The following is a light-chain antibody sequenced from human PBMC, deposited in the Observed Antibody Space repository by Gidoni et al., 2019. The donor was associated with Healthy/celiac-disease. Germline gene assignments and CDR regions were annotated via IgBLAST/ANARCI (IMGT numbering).Light chain of an antibody. CDR3: QAWDSSTGVV. CDR2: QDS. Sequence: SYELTQPPSVSVSPGQTASITCSGYELGDKYACWYQQKPGQAPVLVIYQDSKRPSGIPERFSGSNSGNTATLTISGTQAMDEADYYCQAWDSSTGVVFGGGTKLTVL. V-gene: IGLV3-1*01. J-gene: IGLJ2*01. CDR1: ELGDKY.